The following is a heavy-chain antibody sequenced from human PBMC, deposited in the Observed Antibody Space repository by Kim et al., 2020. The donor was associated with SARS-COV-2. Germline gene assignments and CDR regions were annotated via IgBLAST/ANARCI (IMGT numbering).Heavy chain of an antibody. Sequence: SETLSLTCAVYGGSFSGYYWSWIRQPPGKGLEWIGEINHSGSTNYNPSLKSRVTISVDTSKNQFSLKLSSVTAADTAVYYCARGPFTMVRGVSGPNDYWGQGTLVTVSS. CDR1: GGSFSGYY. CDR3: ARGPFTMVRGVSGPNDY. D-gene: IGHD3-10*01. V-gene: IGHV4-34*01. CDR2: INHSGST. J-gene: IGHJ4*02.